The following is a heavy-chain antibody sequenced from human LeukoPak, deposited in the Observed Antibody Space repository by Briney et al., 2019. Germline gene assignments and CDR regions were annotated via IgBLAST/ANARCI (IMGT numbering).Heavy chain of an antibody. CDR3: ARANYGSGSYRALDY. CDR2: ISSSSLTI. V-gene: IGHV3-48*02. Sequence: GGSLRLSCAAPGFTFSSYSMNWVRQAPGKGLEWVSYISSSSLTIYYADSVKGRFTFSRDNAKNSLYLQMNSLRDEDTAVYYCARANYGSGSYRALDYWGQGTLVTVSS. J-gene: IGHJ4*02. D-gene: IGHD3-10*01. CDR1: GFTFSSYS.